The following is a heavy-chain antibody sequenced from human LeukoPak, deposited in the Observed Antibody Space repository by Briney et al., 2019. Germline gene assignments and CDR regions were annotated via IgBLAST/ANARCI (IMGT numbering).Heavy chain of an antibody. CDR2: ISSSGSTI. V-gene: IGHV3-11*01. D-gene: IGHD2-2*01. CDR3: ASRGYCSSTSCYVEYFQH. J-gene: IGHJ1*01. Sequence: GGSLRLSCAASGITFSNYGMSWVRQAPGKGLEWVSYISSSGSTIYYADSVKGRFTISRDNAKNSLYLQMNSLRAEDTAVYYCASRGYCSSTSCYVEYFQHWGQGTLVTVSS. CDR1: GITFSNYG.